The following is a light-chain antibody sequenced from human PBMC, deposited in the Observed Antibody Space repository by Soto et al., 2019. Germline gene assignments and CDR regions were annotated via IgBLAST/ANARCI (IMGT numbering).Light chain of an antibody. Sequence: QSVLTQPASVSGSPGQSITISCTGTSSAVGGYNYVSWYQQHPGKAPKLMIYDVINRPSGVSNRFSGSKSVNTASLTISGPQAEDGADYYCSSYTPVSTYVFGTGTKVTAL. V-gene: IGLV2-14*01. CDR2: DVI. J-gene: IGLJ1*01. CDR1: SSAVGGYNY. CDR3: SSYTPVSTYV.